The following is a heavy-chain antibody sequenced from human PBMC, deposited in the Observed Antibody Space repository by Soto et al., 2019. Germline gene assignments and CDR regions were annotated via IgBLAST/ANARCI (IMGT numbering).Heavy chain of an antibody. CDR3: QLRSVHFDDGGFPSFYYGLDV. Sequence: VQLVQSGAEVKKPGSSVKVSCEASGGNFNNYTISWVRQAPGYGLEWMGGFIPLFFTASYSQTFQGRVTITADRSTSSVYMELSSLRYEDTGVYYCQLRSVHFDDGGFPSFYYGLDVWGQGTTVTVS. CDR1: GGNFNNYT. D-gene: IGHD2-15*01. V-gene: IGHV1-69*06. J-gene: IGHJ6*02. CDR2: FIPLFFTA.